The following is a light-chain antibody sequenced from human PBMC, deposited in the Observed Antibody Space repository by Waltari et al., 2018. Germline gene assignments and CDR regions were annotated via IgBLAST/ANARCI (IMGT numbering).Light chain of an antibody. CDR1: NIGSKS. CDR2: DDS. J-gene: IGLJ2*01. Sequence: SYVLTQPPSVSVAPGKTARITCGGNNIGSKSGHWYQQKPGQAPVLVVYDDSDRPSGIPGRFSGSNSGNAATLTISRDEAGDEADYYCQVWDSSSDRGVFGGGTKLTVL. CDR3: QVWDSSSDRGV. V-gene: IGLV3-21*03.